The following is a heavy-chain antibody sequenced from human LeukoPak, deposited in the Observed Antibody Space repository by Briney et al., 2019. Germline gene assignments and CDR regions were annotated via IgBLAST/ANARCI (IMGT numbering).Heavy chain of an antibody. J-gene: IGHJ4*01. CDR2: IRSKANSYAT. V-gene: IGHV3-73*01. D-gene: IGHD4-17*01. Sequence: GGSLRLSCAASGFTFSGSAMHWVRQASGKGLEWVGRIRSKANSYATAYAASVKGRLTISRDDSKNTAYLQMNSLKTEDTSVYYCTRGGVYGDYPDYWGQGTLVTVSS. CDR3: TRGGVYGDYPDY. CDR1: GFTFSGSA.